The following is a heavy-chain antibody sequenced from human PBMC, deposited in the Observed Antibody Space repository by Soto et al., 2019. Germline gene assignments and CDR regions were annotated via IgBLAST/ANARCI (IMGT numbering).Heavy chain of an antibody. D-gene: IGHD3-22*01. J-gene: IGHJ4*02. CDR2: IYHSGST. CDR1: GGSISSGGYS. Sequence: SETLSLTCAVSGGSISSGGYSWSWIRQPPGKGLEWIGYIYHSGSTYYNPSLKSRVTISVDRSKNQFSLKLSSVTAADTAVYYCASTYYNDSRGPFDYWGQGTLVTVS. CDR3: ASTYYNDSRGPFDY. V-gene: IGHV4-30-2*01.